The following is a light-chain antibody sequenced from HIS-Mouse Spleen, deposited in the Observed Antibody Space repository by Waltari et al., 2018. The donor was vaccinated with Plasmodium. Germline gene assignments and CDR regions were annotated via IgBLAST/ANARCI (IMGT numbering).Light chain of an antibody. J-gene: IGLJ3*02. V-gene: IGLV3-10*01. Sequence: SYGLTQPPSVSVSPGQTARITCSGDALPKKSAYWYQQKSGQAPVLVIYEDSKRPSGNPERFSGSSSGTMATLTISGAQVEDEADYYCYSTDSSGNHRVFGGGTKLTVL. CDR2: EDS. CDR3: YSTDSSGNHRV. CDR1: ALPKKS.